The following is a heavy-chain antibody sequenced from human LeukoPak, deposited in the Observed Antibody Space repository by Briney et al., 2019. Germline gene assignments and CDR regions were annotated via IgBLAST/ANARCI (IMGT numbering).Heavy chain of an antibody. CDR1: GYSFTSYG. J-gene: IGHJ5*02. V-gene: IGHV1-18*01. Sequence: ASVKVSCKASGYSFTSYGITWVRQAPGQGLEWMGWINPYNGNTNYAQKFQGRVTMTRDTSISTAYMELSRLRSDDTAVYYCARGGWFGELYEANWFDPWGQGTLVTVSS. CDR2: INPYNGNT. CDR3: ARGGWFGELYEANWFDP. D-gene: IGHD3-10*01.